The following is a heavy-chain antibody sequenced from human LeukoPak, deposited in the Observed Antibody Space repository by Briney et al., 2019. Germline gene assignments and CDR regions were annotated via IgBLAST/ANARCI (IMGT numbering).Heavy chain of an antibody. CDR3: ARVSFGYGYFDY. CDR1: GYSISSGYY. CDR2: VYHGGST. D-gene: IGHD5-18*01. J-gene: IGHJ4*02. V-gene: IGHV4-38-2*02. Sequence: SETLSLTCTVSGYSISSGYYWGWIRQPPGKGLEWIGFVYHGGSTYFNPSLESRVSISLDTSKNQFSLSLTSVTAADTAFYYCARVSFGYGYFDYWGQGTLVTVSS.